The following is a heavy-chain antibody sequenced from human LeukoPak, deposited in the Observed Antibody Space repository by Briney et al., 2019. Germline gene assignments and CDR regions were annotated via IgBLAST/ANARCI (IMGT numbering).Heavy chain of an antibody. Sequence: SVKVSCKASGYTFTNYYIHWVRQAPGQGLEWMGRIIPILGIANYAQKFQGRVTITADKSTSTAYMELSSLRSEDTAVYYCARERGGVRWLQFLDYWGQGTLVTVSS. CDR1: GYTFTNYY. CDR2: IIPILGIA. J-gene: IGHJ4*02. D-gene: IGHD5-24*01. V-gene: IGHV1-69*04. CDR3: ARERGGVRWLQFLDY.